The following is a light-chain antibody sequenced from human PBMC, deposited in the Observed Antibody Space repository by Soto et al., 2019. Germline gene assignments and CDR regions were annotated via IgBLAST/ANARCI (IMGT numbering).Light chain of an antibody. CDR2: NNN. CDR3: AAWDDSLNGYV. V-gene: IGLV1-44*01. CDR1: SSNIGTNA. J-gene: IGLJ1*01. Sequence: SVLTQPPSGSGTPGQRVASSCSGGSSNIGTNAVNWYQQLPGTAPKLLIYNNNQRPSWVPDRFSGSKSGTSASLAISGLQSGDEADYYCAAWDDSLNGYVFGTGTKVTVL.